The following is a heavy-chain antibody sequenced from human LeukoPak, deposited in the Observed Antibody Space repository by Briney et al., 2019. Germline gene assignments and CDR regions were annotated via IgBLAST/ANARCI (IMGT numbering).Heavy chain of an antibody. J-gene: IGHJ4*02. CDR2: ISYDGSNK. D-gene: IGHD3-9*01. CDR3: AKDPFRYDILTGYPYYFDY. V-gene: IGHV3-30*18. CDR1: GFTFSSYG. Sequence: PGGSLRLSCAASGFTFSSYGMHWVRQAPGKGLEWVAVISYDGSNKYYADSVKGRFTISRDNSKNTLYLQMNSLRAEDTAVYYCAKDPFRYDILTGYPYYFDYWGQGTLVTVSS.